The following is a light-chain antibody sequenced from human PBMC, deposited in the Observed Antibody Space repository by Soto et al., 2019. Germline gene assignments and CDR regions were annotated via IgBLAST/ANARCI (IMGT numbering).Light chain of an antibody. V-gene: IGLV2-14*01. CDR3: SSYTSSSTLV. Sequence: QSALTQPASVSGSPGQSITISCTGTSSDVGAYNSVAWYQHNPGKASKLMIYDVSNRPSGVSSRFSGSKSANTASLSISGLQADDEADYYCSSYTSSSTLVFGTGTKLTVL. CDR2: DVS. CDR1: SSDVGAYNS. J-gene: IGLJ1*01.